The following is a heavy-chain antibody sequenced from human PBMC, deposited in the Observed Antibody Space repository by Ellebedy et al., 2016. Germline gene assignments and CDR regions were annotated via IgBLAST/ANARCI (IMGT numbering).Heavy chain of an antibody. Sequence: GGSLRLSCKGSGYSFTNYWIGWVRQMPGKGLEWMGIIYPGDSDTRYSPSFQGQVTISADKSISTAYLQWTSLKASDTAMYYCARRGGYSYGYNWFDPWGQGTLVTVSS. CDR2: IYPGDSDT. D-gene: IGHD5-18*01. V-gene: IGHV5-51*01. J-gene: IGHJ5*02. CDR3: ARRGGYSYGYNWFDP. CDR1: GYSFTNYW.